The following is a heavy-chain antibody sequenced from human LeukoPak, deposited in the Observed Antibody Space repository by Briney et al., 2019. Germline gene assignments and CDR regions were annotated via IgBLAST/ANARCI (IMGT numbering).Heavy chain of an antibody. Sequence: PGGFLRLSCAASGFTFDDYGMSWVRQAPGKGLEWVSGINWNGGSTGYADSVKGRFTISRDNAKNSLYLQMNSLRAEDTALYYCARAFYSGSYLDYWGQGTLVTVPS. D-gene: IGHD1-26*01. J-gene: IGHJ4*02. CDR2: INWNGGST. CDR1: GFTFDDYG. V-gene: IGHV3-20*04. CDR3: ARAFYSGSYLDY.